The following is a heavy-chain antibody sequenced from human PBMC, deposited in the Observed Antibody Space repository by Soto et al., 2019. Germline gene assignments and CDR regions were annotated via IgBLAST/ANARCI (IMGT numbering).Heavy chain of an antibody. CDR1: GGSISSGDYY. J-gene: IGHJ6*02. CDR3: AVTITLVRVGQAHYSYDGVDF. CDR2: IYYSGST. V-gene: IGHV4-30-4*01. Sequence: QVQLQESGPGLVKPSQTLSLTGTVSGGSISSGDYYWSWIRQPPGKGLAWIGYIYYSGSTYYNPSLKSRVTLEVETPKNQFSLTLSSVTAADTAVYDCAVTITLVRVGQAHYSYDGVDFWGQGTTVNVSS. D-gene: IGHD3-10*01.